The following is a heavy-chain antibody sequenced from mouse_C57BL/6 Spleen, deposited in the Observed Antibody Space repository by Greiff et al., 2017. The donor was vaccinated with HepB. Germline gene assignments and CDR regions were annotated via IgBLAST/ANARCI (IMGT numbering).Heavy chain of an antibody. CDR1: GYAFSSSW. CDR3: ARPQLGGGFAY. Sequence: VQLQQSGPELVKPGASVKISCKASGYAFSSSWMNWVKQRPGKGLEWIGRIYPGDGDTNYNGKFKGKATLTADKSSSTAYMQLSSLTSEDSAVYFCARPQLGGGFAYWGQGTLVTVSA. V-gene: IGHV1-82*01. D-gene: IGHD4-1*02. CDR2: IYPGDGDT. J-gene: IGHJ3*01.